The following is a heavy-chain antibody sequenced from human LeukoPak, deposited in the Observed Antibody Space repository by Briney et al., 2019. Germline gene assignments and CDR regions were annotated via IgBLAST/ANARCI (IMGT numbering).Heavy chain of an antibody. Sequence: SETLSLTCTVSGYSISGGYYWGWIRQPPGKGLEWIGSIYHSGSTYYNPSLKSRVTISVDTSKNQFSLKLSSVTAADTAVYYCARDLSYYYYYMDVWGKGTTVTVSS. CDR3: ARDLSYYYYYMDV. CDR2: IYHSGST. V-gene: IGHV4-38-2*02. J-gene: IGHJ6*03. CDR1: GYSISGGYY.